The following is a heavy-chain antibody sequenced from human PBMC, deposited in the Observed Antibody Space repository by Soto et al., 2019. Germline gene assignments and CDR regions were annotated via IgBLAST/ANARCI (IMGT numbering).Heavy chain of an antibody. J-gene: IGHJ4*01. D-gene: IGHD2-2*01. CDR2: INAGNGDT. CDR3: AIGYCSSTSCQYYFDY. CDR1: GYTFTNYA. V-gene: IGHV1-3*01. Sequence: GASVKVSCKASGYTFTNYAIHWVRQAPGQRLEWMGWINAGNGDTEYSQKFQDRVTITRDTSASTAYMEQSSLRSEDTVIFYFAIGYCSSTSCQYYFDYWGHGPLVTVSS.